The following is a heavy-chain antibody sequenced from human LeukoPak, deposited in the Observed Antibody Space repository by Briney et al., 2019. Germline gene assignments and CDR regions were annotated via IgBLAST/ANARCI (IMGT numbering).Heavy chain of an antibody. CDR1: GFTFDDYG. V-gene: IGHV3-20*04. J-gene: IGHJ4*02. D-gene: IGHD3-10*01. CDR2: INWNGGST. Sequence: GGSLRLSCAASGFTFDDYGMSWVRQAPGKGLEWVSGINWNGGSTGYADSVKGRFTISRDTSKSTLYLQLNSLRGEDTAVYYCATGGIDSRYYFDNWGQGTLVTVSS. CDR3: ATGGIDSRYYFDN.